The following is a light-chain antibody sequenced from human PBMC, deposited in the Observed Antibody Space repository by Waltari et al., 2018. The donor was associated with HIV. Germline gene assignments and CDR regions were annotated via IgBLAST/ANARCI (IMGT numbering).Light chain of an antibody. CDR3: SSYRSSSTLEV. V-gene: IGLV2-14*01. CDR1: SSDVGGYNY. Sequence: QSALTQPASVSGSPGQSITISCTGTSSDVGGYNYVSWYQQHPGKAPKRMIYEVSNRPSGVSHRFSGSKSGNTASLTISGLQAEDEADYYCSSYRSSSTLEVFGTGTKVTVL. J-gene: IGLJ1*01. CDR2: EVS.